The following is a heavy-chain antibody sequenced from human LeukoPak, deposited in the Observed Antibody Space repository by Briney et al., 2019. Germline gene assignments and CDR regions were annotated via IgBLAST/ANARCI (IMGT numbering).Heavy chain of an antibody. V-gene: IGHV3-23*01. CDR3: AKDGGLWVSAHWGDS. CDR2: TTTSDGNT. J-gene: IGHJ4*02. D-gene: IGHD7-27*01. CDR1: GFTFSSYT. Sequence: GGSLRLSCAASGFTFSSYTMSWVRQAPGKGLEWVSTTTTSDGNTYYADSVKGRFTVSRDNSKNTLYLQMNSLRAEDTAVYYCAKDGGLWVSAHWGDSWGRGTLVTVSS.